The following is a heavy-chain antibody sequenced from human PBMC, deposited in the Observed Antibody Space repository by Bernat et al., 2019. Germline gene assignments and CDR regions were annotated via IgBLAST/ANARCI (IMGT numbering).Heavy chain of an antibody. V-gene: IGHV1-24*01. CDR3: ATRSRDIVVVAALVAFDI. J-gene: IGHJ3*02. Sequence: QVQLVQSGAEVKKPGASVKVSCKVSGYTLTELSMHWVRQAPGKGLEWMGGFDPEDGETIYAQKFQGRVTMTEDTSTDTAYMELSSLRSEDTAVYYCATRSRDIVVVAALVAFDIWGQGTMVTVSS. CDR1: GYTLTELS. CDR2: FDPEDGET. D-gene: IGHD2-15*01.